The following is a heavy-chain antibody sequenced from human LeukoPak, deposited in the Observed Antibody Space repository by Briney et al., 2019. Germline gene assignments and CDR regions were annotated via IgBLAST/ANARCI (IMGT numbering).Heavy chain of an antibody. CDR1: GFTFSDYG. Sequence: PGGSLRLSCAASGFTFSDYGIHWVRQAPGKGLEWLAVMSPHASNEYYADSVQGRFTISRDDSKNTVYLQMNSLRAEDTAVYYCARDWIDRSLDYWGQGTLVIVSS. J-gene: IGHJ4*02. V-gene: IGHV3-33*01. D-gene: IGHD2-2*03. CDR2: MSPHASNE. CDR3: ARDWIDRSLDY.